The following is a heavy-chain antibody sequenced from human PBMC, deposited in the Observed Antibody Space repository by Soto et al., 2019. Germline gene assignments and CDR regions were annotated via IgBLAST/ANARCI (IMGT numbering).Heavy chain of an antibody. D-gene: IGHD5-12*01. CDR3: ARDLSVDIVATGFDY. CDR2: IWYDGSNK. J-gene: IGHJ4*02. Sequence: GGSLRLSCAASGFTFSSYGMHWVRQAPGKGLEWVAVIWYDGSNKYYADSVKGRFTISRDNSKNTLYLQMNSLRAEDTAVYYCARDLSVDIVATGFDYWGQGTLVTVSS. V-gene: IGHV3-33*01. CDR1: GFTFSSYG.